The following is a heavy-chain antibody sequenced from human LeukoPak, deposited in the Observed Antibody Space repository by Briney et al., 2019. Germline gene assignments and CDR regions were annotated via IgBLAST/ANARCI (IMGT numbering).Heavy chain of an antibody. J-gene: IGHJ4*02. Sequence: SETLSLTCTVSGGSLKSSSYYWGWIRQPPGKGLEWIGSIYHSGSTYYNPSLKSRVTITVDTSKNQFSLKLSSVTAADTAVYYCASYSGSYYDYFDYWGQGTLVTVSS. V-gene: IGHV4-39*07. CDR2: IYHSGST. D-gene: IGHD1-26*01. CDR3: ASYSGSYYDYFDY. CDR1: GGSLKSSSYY.